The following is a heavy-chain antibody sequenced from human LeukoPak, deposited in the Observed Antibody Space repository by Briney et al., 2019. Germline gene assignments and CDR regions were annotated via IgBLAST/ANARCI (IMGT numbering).Heavy chain of an antibody. V-gene: IGHV3-64D*09. CDR1: GFTFSSYW. D-gene: IGHD1-26*01. CDR3: VRSHDIVGATYFDC. CDR2: ITNNGGTT. Sequence: GGSLRLSCAASGFTFSSYWMSWVRQAPGKGLEYISSITNNGGTTYYTDSVKGRFTISRDNSKDTLYLQMSSLRAEDTAMYYCVRSHDIVGATYFDCWGQGTLVTVSS. J-gene: IGHJ4*02.